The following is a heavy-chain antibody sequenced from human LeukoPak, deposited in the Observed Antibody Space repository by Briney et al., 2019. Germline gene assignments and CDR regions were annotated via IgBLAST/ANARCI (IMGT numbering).Heavy chain of an antibody. CDR1: GFTFSSYS. V-gene: IGHV3-21*01. CDR3: ATRGDREGFDY. Sequence: PGGSLRLSCAASGFTFSSYSMNWVRQAPGKGLEWVSSISSSSYIYYADSVKGRFTISRDNAKNSLYLQMNSLRAEDTAVYYCATRGDREGFDYWGQGTLVTVSS. D-gene: IGHD2-21*02. J-gene: IGHJ4*02. CDR2: ISSSSYI.